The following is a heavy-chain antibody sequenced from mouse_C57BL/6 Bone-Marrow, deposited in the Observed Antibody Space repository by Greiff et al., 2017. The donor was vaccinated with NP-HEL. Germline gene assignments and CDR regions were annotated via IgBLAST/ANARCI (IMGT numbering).Heavy chain of an antibody. CDR1: GYTFTTSP. D-gene: IGHD2-1*01. Sequence: QVQLQQSGAELVKPGASVKMSCKASGYTFTTSPIEWVKQNHGKSLEWIGNFHPYNDAPEYNEKFKNKATLTVEKSSSTVYLELSRLTSDDSSVYYCSRGGNYWYYFYYWGQGTTLTVSS. CDR2: FHPYNDAP. V-gene: IGHV1-47*01. CDR3: SRGGNYWYYFYY. J-gene: IGHJ2*01.